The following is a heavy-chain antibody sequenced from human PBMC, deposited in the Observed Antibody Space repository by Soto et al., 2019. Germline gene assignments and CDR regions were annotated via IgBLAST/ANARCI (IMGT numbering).Heavy chain of an antibody. V-gene: IGHV3-21*06. CDR1: GFTFTRYS. J-gene: IGHJ4*02. CDR3: ARESEDLTSNFDY. CDR2: ISSTTNYI. Sequence: GGSLRLSCAASGFTFTRYSMNWVRQAPGKGLEWVSSISSTTNYIYYGDSMKGRFTISRDNAKNSMYLEMNSLRAEDTAVYYCARESEDLTSNFDYWGQGTLVTVSS.